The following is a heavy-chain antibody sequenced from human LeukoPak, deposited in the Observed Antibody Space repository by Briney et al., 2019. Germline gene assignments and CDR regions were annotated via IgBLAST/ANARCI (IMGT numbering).Heavy chain of an antibody. D-gene: IGHD3-10*01. Sequence: SQTLSLTCAISGDSVSSNSAAWNWIRQSPSRGLEWLGRTYYRSKWYNDYAVSVKSRITINPDTSKNQFSLQPNSVTPEDTAVYYCARVLATMVRGVRGGFAFDIWGQGTMVTVSS. J-gene: IGHJ3*02. CDR1: GDSVSSNSAA. V-gene: IGHV6-1*01. CDR2: TYYRSKWYN. CDR3: ARVLATMVRGVRGGFAFDI.